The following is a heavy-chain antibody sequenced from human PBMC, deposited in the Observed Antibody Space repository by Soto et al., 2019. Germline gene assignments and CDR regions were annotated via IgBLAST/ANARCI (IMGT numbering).Heavy chain of an antibody. J-gene: IGHJ5*01. CDR3: ARHFALSWALFDS. V-gene: IGHV4-59*08. D-gene: IGHD3-16*01. CDR1: GGSISSYY. Sequence: SETLSLTCTVSGGSISSYYWSWIRQPPGKGLEWIGYIYYSGSTNYNPSLKSRVTISVDTSKNQFSLKLSSVTAADTAVYYCARHFALSWALFDSSGQGSLVTVSS. CDR2: IYYSGST.